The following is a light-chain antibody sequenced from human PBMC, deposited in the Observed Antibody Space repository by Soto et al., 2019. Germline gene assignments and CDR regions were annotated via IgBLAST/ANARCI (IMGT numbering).Light chain of an antibody. CDR1: SSNIGSNY. CDR2: RND. J-gene: IGLJ3*02. Sequence: QSVLTQPPSASGTPGQRVTISCSGSSSNIGSNYVYWYQQLPGTAPKRLIYRNDQRPSGVPDRFSGSKSGTSASLAISGLRPEDEAHYYCAAWDDSLIGWVFGGGTKVTVL. CDR3: AAWDDSLIGWV. V-gene: IGLV1-47*01.